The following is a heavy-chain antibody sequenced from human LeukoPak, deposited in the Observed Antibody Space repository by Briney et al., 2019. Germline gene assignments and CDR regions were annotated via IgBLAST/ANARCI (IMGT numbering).Heavy chain of an antibody. CDR1: GFTLSSYC. Sequence: GGSLRLSCAASGFTLSSYCRSWVRQAPGKGLEWVSVIYSGGGTFYADSVTGRFTIYRDSSKNTLYLQMNSLRAEDTAVYYCARGRADTGMSPEAYWGQGTLVTVSS. CDR3: ARGRADTGMSPEAY. D-gene: IGHD5-18*01. V-gene: IGHV3-66*01. CDR2: IYSGGGT. J-gene: IGHJ4*02.